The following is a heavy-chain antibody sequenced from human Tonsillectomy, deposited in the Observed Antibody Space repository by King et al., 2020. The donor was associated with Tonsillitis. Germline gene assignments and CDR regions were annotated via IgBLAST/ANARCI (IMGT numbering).Heavy chain of an antibody. Sequence: VQLPQWGAGLLKPSETLSLTCAVYGGSFSDYYWSWIRQPPGKGLEWIGEINHSGSTNYSPSLKSRVTISIDTSKNQFSLNLSSVIAADTAVYYCARGKTAVTANACDIWGRGTMVTVSS. CDR1: GGSFSDYY. V-gene: IGHV4-34*01. D-gene: IGHD4-17*01. CDR2: INHSGST. CDR3: ARGKTAVTANACDI. J-gene: IGHJ3*02.